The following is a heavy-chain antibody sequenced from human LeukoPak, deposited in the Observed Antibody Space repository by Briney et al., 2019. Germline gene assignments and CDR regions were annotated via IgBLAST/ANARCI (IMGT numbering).Heavy chain of an antibody. Sequence: KPSETLSLTCTVSGGSISSYYWSWIRQPAGKGLEWIGRIYTSGSTNYNPSLKSRVTMSVDTSKNQFSLKLNSVTAADTAVYYCARVLGDDSSGYYYDYWGQGTLVTVSS. CDR2: IYTSGST. CDR3: ARVLGDDSSGYYYDY. D-gene: IGHD3-22*01. CDR1: GGSISSYY. V-gene: IGHV4-4*07. J-gene: IGHJ4*02.